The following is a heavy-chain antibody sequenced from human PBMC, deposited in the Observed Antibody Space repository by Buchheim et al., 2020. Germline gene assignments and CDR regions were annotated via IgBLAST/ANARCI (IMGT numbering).Heavy chain of an antibody. CDR3: ARASERFGECFDY. CDR1: GFTFSSYS. J-gene: IGHJ4*02. D-gene: IGHD3-10*01. Sequence: EVQLVESGGGLVQPGGSLRLSCAASGFTFSSYSINWVRQAPGKGLEWVSYISSSSSTIYYADSVKGRFTISRDNAKNSLYLQMNSLRAEDTAVYYCARASERFGECFDYWGQGTL. CDR2: ISSSSSTI. V-gene: IGHV3-48*01.